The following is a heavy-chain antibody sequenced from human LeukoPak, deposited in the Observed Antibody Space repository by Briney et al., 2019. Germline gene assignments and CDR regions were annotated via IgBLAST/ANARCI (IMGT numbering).Heavy chain of an antibody. V-gene: IGHV6-1*01. J-gene: IGHJ6*02. CDR3: AREIRITIFGVVLGMDV. Sequence: SQTLSLTCAISGDSVSSNSAAWTWIRQSPSRGLEWLGRTYYRSKWYNDYAVSVKSRITINPDTSKNQFSLQLNSVTPEDTAVYYCAREIRITIFGVVLGMDVWGQGTTVTVSS. CDR1: GDSVSSNSAA. CDR2: TYYRSKWYN. D-gene: IGHD3-3*01.